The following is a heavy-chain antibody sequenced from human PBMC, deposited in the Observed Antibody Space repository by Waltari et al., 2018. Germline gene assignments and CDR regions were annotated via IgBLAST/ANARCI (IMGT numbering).Heavy chain of an antibody. Sequence: QVQLVQSGAAVMKPGYSVKVSCKASGGTFSNHGITWVRQAPGQGLEWLGGIIPIFGPANYAQKFQGRVTITGDESTRTAHMELSSLRSDDTAVYYCARGPLQNPLQHWGQGTLVTVSS. CDR1: GGTFSNHG. V-gene: IGHV1-69*12. CDR2: IIPIFGPA. CDR3: ARGPLQNPLQH. J-gene: IGHJ1*01.